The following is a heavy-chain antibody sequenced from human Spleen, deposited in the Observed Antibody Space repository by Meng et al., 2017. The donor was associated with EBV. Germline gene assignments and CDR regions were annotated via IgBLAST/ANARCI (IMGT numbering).Heavy chain of an antibody. CDR2: ISAYNGNT. Sequence: QVQLVQSGAEVRKPGSSVKVSCKASGYTFTRFGISWVRQAPGQGLEWMGWISAYNGNTDYAQRFQGRFTMTADTSTSTVYMELRSLGFDDTAVYYCTRENEGDSRGQGTPVTVSS. V-gene: IGHV1-18*01. CDR3: TRENEGDS. J-gene: IGHJ4*02. CDR1: GYTFTRFG. D-gene: IGHD1-1*01.